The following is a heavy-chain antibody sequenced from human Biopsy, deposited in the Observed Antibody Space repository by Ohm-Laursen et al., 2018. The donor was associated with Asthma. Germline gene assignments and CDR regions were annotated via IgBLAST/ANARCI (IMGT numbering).Heavy chain of an antibody. CDR2: ISSSGAST. D-gene: IGHD4-17*01. J-gene: IGHJ6*02. CDR1: GFAVSRDH. CDR3: AKDPRIYGDNVAGMDV. Sequence: SLRLSCAASGFAVSRDHMFWVRQAPGKGLEWVSSISSSGASTYCADSAKGRFTISRDNSKNTLYLQMSSLRVEDTAVYYCAKDPRIYGDNVAGMDVWGQGTAVNVSS. V-gene: IGHV3-23*01.